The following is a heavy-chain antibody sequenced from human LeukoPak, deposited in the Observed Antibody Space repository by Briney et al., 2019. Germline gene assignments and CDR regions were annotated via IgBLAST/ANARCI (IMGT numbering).Heavy chain of an antibody. D-gene: IGHD4-17*01. CDR2: INSDVSST. J-gene: IGHJ4*02. Sequence: PGGSLRLSCAASGFTFSSYWMHWVRQAPGKGLVWVSRINSDVSSTSYADSVEGRFTISRDNSKNTLYLQMNSLRAEDTAVYYCANPTVTTSGTDYWGQGTLVTVSS. CDR3: ANPTVTTSGTDY. V-gene: IGHV3-74*01. CDR1: GFTFSSYW.